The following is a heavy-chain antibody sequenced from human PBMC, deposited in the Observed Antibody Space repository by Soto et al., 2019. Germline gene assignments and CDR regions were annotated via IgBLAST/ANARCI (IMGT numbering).Heavy chain of an antibody. CDR2: IYYTGST. CDR1: GDSISSDNYY. Sequence: QLQLQESGPGLEKPSETLSLTCTVSGDSISSDNYYCGWIRQPPGKGLEWIGSIYYTGSTYYNPSLKSRVTMSVDTSKSQFSLKLSSVTAADTAVYYCARHPGYAVPTVYATHYFNYWGQGILVTVST. V-gene: IGHV4-39*01. J-gene: IGHJ4*02. D-gene: IGHD2-8*01. CDR3: ARHPGYAVPTVYATHYFNY.